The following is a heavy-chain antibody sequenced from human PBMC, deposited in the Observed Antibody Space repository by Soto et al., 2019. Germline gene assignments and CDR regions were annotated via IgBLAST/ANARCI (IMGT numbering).Heavy chain of an antibody. CDR3: AKDHGGSGSYYQDY. Sequence: GGSLRLSCAASGFTFSSYGMHWVRQAPGKGLEWVAVISYDGSNKYYADSVKGRFTISRDNSKNTLYLQMNSLRAEDTAVYYCAKDHGGSGSYYQDYWGQGTLVTVSP. CDR1: GFTFSSYG. J-gene: IGHJ4*02. CDR2: ISYDGSNK. D-gene: IGHD3-10*01. V-gene: IGHV3-30*18.